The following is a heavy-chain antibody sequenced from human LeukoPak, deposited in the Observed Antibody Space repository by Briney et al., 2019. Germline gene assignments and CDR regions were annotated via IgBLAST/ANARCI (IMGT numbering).Heavy chain of an antibody. CDR2: INHSGST. D-gene: IGHD6-19*01. Sequence: PSETLSLTCDVYGGSFSGYYWSWIRQPPGKGLEWIGEINHSGSTNYNPSIKRRVTISVDTSKNQISLKLSSVTAADTAVYYCARGPRQNSSFYVWGQGTLVNVSS. CDR3: ARGPRQNSSFYV. V-gene: IGHV4-34*01. J-gene: IGHJ4*02. CDR1: GGSFSGYY.